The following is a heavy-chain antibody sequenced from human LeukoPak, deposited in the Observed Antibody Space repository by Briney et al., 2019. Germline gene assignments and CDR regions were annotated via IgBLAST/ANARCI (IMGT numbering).Heavy chain of an antibody. Sequence: SETLSLTCTVSGGSISSGGYYWSWIRQPPGKGLEWIGEINHSGSTYYNPSLKSRVTISVDTSKNQFSLKLSSVTAADTAVYCCATHPDIVVVVALDYWGQGTLVTVSS. CDR3: ATHPDIVVVVALDY. V-gene: IGHV4-39*07. J-gene: IGHJ4*02. D-gene: IGHD2-15*01. CDR1: GGSISSGGYY. CDR2: INHSGST.